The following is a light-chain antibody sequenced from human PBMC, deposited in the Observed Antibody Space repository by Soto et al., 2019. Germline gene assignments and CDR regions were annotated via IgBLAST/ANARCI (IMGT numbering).Light chain of an antibody. Sequence: QSFLTQPPSVSGAPGQRVTIACTGSSSNIGAGYDVHWYQHLPGTAPKLLIYGNNNRPSGVPDRFSGSKSGTSASLAITGLQAEDEADYYCQSYDTSLGAYVFGSGTKVTVL. CDR2: GNN. CDR1: SSNIGAGYD. V-gene: IGLV1-40*01. CDR3: QSYDTSLGAYV. J-gene: IGLJ1*01.